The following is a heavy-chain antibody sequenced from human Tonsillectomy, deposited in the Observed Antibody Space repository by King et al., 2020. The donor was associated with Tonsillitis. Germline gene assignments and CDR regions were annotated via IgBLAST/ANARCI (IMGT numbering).Heavy chain of an antibody. Sequence: QLVQSGGGVVQPGRSLRLSCATSGFTFNNYGMHWVRQAPGKGLEWVAVIWYDGSFKYYAESVKDRCTISRNISKNTLYLQMKSLRAEDTAIYYCARGGSGSYHFDYWGQGTLVTVSS. CDR3: ARGGSGSYHFDY. D-gene: IGHD1-26*01. J-gene: IGHJ4*02. V-gene: IGHV3-33*01. CDR2: IWYDGSFK. CDR1: GFTFNNYG.